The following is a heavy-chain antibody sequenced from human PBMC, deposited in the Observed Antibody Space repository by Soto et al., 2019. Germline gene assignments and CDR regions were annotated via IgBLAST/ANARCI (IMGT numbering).Heavy chain of an antibody. CDR3: ARAGYYYDSGIDY. Sequence: GGSLRLSCAASGFTFSSYSMNWVRQAPGKGLEWVSSISSSSSYIYYADSVKGRFTISRDNAKNSLYLQMNSLRAEDTAVYYCARAGYYYDSGIDYWGQGTLVTVSS. D-gene: IGHD3-22*01. J-gene: IGHJ4*02. CDR1: GFTFSSYS. V-gene: IGHV3-21*01. CDR2: ISSSSSYI.